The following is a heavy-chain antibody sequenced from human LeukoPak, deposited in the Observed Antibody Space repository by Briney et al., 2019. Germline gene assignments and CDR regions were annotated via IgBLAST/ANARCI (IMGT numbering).Heavy chain of an antibody. J-gene: IGHJ4*02. V-gene: IGHV4-59*08. CDR3: ARAVGSFDWLPLFDF. CDR2: IYHSGIT. Sequence: PSETLSLTCTVSGGSISSYYWSWIRQPPGKGLEWIGNIYHSGITYYTPSLKSRVTISVDTSKHQFYLKLSSVTAAHTAVYYWARAVGSFDWLPLFDFWGQGALVTVSS. D-gene: IGHD3-9*01. CDR1: GGSISSYY.